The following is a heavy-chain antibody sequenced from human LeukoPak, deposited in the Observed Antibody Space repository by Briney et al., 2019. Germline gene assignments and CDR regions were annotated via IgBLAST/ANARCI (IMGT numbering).Heavy chain of an antibody. Sequence: GGSLRLSCAASGFTFSDYYMNCIRQAPGKGLEWVSYISSSSSYTNYADSVKGRFTISRDNAKNSLYLQMNSLRAEDTAVYYCANCGGDCYSYWYFDLWGRGTLVTVSS. CDR3: ANCGGDCYSYWYFDL. CDR1: GFTFSDYY. V-gene: IGHV3-11*03. J-gene: IGHJ2*01. CDR2: ISSSSSYT. D-gene: IGHD2-21*02.